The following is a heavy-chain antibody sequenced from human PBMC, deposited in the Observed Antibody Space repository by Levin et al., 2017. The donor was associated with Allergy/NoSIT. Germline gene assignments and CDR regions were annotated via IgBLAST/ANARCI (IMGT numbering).Heavy chain of an antibody. CDR1: GYNFATYW. CDR2: IYPGDSDV. CDR3: ARSTSGSGRTHFDS. J-gene: IGHJ4*02. V-gene: IGHV5-51*01. Sequence: GGSLRLSCKGFGYNFATYWIGWVRQMPGKGLEWMGIIYPGDSDVRYSPSFQGQVSISADRSVNTAYLQWGSLKASDSAIYYCARSTSGSGRTHFDSWGQGTLVTVSS. D-gene: IGHD2/OR15-2a*01.